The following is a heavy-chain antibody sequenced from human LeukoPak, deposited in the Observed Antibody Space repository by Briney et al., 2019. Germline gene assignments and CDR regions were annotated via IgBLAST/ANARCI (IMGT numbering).Heavy chain of an antibody. J-gene: IGHJ4*02. V-gene: IGHV1-3*01. CDR2: INAGNGNT. Sequence: ASVKVSCKASGYTFTSYAMRWVRQAPGQRLEWMGWINAGNGNTKYSQKFQGRVTITRDTSASTAYMELSSLRSEDTAVYYCARVGIVVLPAAMLDYWGQGTLVTVSS. CDR1: GYTFTSYA. D-gene: IGHD2-2*01. CDR3: ARVGIVVLPAAMLDY.